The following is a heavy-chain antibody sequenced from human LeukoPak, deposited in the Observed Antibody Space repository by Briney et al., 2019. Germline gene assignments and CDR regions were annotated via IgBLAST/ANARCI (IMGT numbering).Heavy chain of an antibody. CDR1: GFTFSSYD. V-gene: IGHV3-9*01. D-gene: IGHD6-13*01. Sequence: QPGRSLRLSCAASGFTFSSYDMHSVRQAPGKGLGWVSGINGNGGGTAYADSVKGRFTISRDNAKNSLYLQMSSLRVEDTALYFCAKWNRQPLVKGWCDSWGQGTLVTVSS. J-gene: IGHJ5*01. CDR3: AKWNRQPLVKGWCDS. CDR2: INGNGGGT.